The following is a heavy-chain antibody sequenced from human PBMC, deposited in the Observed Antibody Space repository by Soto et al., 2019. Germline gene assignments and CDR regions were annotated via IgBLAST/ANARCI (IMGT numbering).Heavy chain of an antibody. CDR2: ISSNGGST. J-gene: IGHJ4*02. V-gene: IGHV3-64*01. CDR3: ARGTDGSGLFGD. Sequence: EVQLVESGGGLVQPGGSLRLSCAASGFTFSSYAMHWVRQAPGKGLEYVSAISSNGGSTYYANSVKGRFTISRDNSKNTLYLQMGSLRAEDMAVYYCARGTDGSGLFGDWGQGTLVTVSS. D-gene: IGHD6-19*01. CDR1: GFTFSSYA.